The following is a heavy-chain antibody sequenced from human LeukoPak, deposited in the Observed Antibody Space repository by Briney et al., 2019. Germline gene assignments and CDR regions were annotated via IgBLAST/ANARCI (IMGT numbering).Heavy chain of an antibody. CDR1: GGSISRSSDY. CDR2: VFYSGSP. CDR3: ARHPRRDGYGNFDF. V-gene: IGHV4-39*01. J-gene: IGHJ4*02. Sequence: SETLSLTCSVSGGSISRSSDYWGWIRQPPGKGLEWIGSVFYSGSPYYNPSLKSRLTISVDTSKNQFSLKLTSVTAADTAVYYCARHPRRDGYGNFDFWGQGALVTVSS. D-gene: IGHD5-24*01.